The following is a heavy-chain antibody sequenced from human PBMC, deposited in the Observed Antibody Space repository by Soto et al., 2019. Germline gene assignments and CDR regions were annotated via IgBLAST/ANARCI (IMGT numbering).Heavy chain of an antibody. V-gene: IGHV3-30*18. D-gene: IGHD2-15*01. J-gene: IGHJ3*02. Sequence: QVQLVESGGGVVQPGRSLRLSCAASGFTFSSYGMHWVRQAPGKGLEWVALISSDGSNKYYEDSVKGRFTISRDNSKNTLYLQMNSLRAEDTAVYYCAKVGFCSGGSCYSDDAFDIWGQGTMVTVSS. CDR1: GFTFSSYG. CDR3: AKVGFCSGGSCYSDDAFDI. CDR2: ISSDGSNK.